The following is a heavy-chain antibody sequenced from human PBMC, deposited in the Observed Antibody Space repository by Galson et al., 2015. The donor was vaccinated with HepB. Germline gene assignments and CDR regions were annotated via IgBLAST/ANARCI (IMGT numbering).Heavy chain of an antibody. CDR1: GGSISSGDYH. D-gene: IGHD4-17*01. V-gene: IGHV4-31*03. CDR2: IYYSGST. Sequence: TLSLTCTVSGGSISSGDYHWSWIRQHPGKGLEWIGYIYYSGSTYYNPSLKSRVTISVDTSKNQFSLKLTSVTAADTAVYYCARGAPYTVNNWFDPWGQGTLVTVSS. J-gene: IGHJ5*02. CDR3: ARGAPYTVNNWFDP.